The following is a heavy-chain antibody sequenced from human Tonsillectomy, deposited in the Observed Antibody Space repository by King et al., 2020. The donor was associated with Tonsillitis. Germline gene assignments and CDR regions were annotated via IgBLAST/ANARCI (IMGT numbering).Heavy chain of an antibody. V-gene: IGHV5-51*01. D-gene: IGHD2-15*01. CDR3: ARHGGSLLFDY. Sequence: VQLVESGAEVKKPGESLKISCKGSGYSFISYWIGWVPQKPGKGLEWMGIIYPGDSETRYSPSFQGHVTISVDKSVNTAYLQWTSLKASDTAMYYCARHGGSLLFDYWGQGALVTVSS. J-gene: IGHJ4*02. CDR2: IYPGDSET. CDR1: GYSFISYW.